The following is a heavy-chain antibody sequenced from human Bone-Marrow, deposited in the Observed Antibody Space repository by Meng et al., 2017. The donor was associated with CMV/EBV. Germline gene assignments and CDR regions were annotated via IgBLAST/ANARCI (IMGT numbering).Heavy chain of an antibody. D-gene: IGHD2-21*01. CDR3: ARACGGDCANDAFDI. Sequence: GSLRLSCTVSGGSISSSSYYWGWIRQPPGKGLEWIGSIYYSGSTYYNPSLKSRVTISVDTSKNQFSLKLSSVTAADTAVYYCARACGGDCANDAFDIWGQGTMVTFSS. CDR2: IYYSGST. V-gene: IGHV4-39*07. J-gene: IGHJ3*02. CDR1: GGSISSSSYY.